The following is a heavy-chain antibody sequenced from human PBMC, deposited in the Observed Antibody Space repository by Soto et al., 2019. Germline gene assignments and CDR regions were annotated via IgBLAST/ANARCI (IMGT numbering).Heavy chain of an antibody. V-gene: IGHV1-69*12. CDR1: GVTFGSSA. CDR3: ARDKDRLQFGGNYYYAMDV. CDR2: IIPIFTTP. D-gene: IGHD5-12*01. J-gene: IGHJ6*02. Sequence: QVQLVQSGAEVKKPGSSVTVSCNASGVTFGSSAISWVRQAPGQGLEWMGGIIPIFTTPDYAQKFQGRVTITADEATSTAYMELTRLRSYDTAVYYCARDKDRLQFGGNYYYAMDVWGQGTTGNVSS.